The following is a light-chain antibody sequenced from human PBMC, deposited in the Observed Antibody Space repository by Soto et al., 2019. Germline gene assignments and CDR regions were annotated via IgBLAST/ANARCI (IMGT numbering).Light chain of an antibody. J-gene: IGKJ1*01. Sequence: EIVLTQSPGTLSLSPGERATLSCRASQSVSSSYLAWYQQKPGQAPRLLIYGASSRATGIPEGFSGSGSGTDFTLTISRLEPEDFAVYYCQQYGSSPTFGRGTKVEIK. CDR3: QQYGSSPT. CDR1: QSVSSSY. CDR2: GAS. V-gene: IGKV3-20*01.